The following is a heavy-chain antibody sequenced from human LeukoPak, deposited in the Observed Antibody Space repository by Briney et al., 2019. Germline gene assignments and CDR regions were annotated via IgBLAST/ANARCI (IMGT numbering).Heavy chain of an antibody. Sequence: GGSLRLSCAASGFTFSSYSMNWVRQAPGKGLEWVSSISSSSSYIYYADSVKGRFTISRDNAKNSLYLQMNSLRAEDTAVYYCARGYNYYYGSGSYSDYWGQGTLVTVSS. J-gene: IGHJ4*02. D-gene: IGHD3-10*01. CDR1: GFTFSSYS. CDR2: ISSSSSYI. V-gene: IGHV3-21*01. CDR3: ARGYNYYYGSGSYSDY.